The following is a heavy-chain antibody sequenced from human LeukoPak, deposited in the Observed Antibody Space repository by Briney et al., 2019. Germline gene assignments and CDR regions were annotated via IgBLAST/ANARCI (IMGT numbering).Heavy chain of an antibody. Sequence: SETLSLTCNVSGGSISSSSYYWIRQPPGKGLEWIGSIYYSGTTYYNPSLKSRVTISVDTSKNQFSLKLSSVTAADTAVYYCARVTGIAVAGTYYWGQGTLVTVSS. D-gene: IGHD6-19*01. CDR3: ARVTGIAVAGTYY. V-gene: IGHV4-39*07. J-gene: IGHJ4*02. CDR2: IYYSGTT. CDR1: GGSISSSSYY.